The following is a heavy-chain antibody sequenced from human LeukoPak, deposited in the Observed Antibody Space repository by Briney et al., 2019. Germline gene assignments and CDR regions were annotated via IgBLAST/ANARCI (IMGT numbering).Heavy chain of an antibody. CDR3: ARAYWGYYYYYGMDV. CDR2: MNPNSGNT. Sequence: GASVKVSCKASGYTFTSYDINWVRQATGQGLEWMGWMNPNSGNTDYAQKFQGRVTMTRNTSISTAYMELSSLRSEDAAVYYCARAYWGYYYYYGMDVWGQGTTVTVSS. D-gene: IGHD3-16*01. V-gene: IGHV1-8*01. J-gene: IGHJ6*02. CDR1: GYTFTSYD.